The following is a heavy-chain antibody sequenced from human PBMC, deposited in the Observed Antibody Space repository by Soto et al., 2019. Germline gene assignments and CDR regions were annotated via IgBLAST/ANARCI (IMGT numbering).Heavy chain of an antibody. CDR2: IIPIFGTA. D-gene: IGHD3-10*01. Sequence: ASVKVSCKVSGGTFSSYAISWVRQAPGQGLEWMGGIIPIFGTANYAQKFQGRVTVTADESTSTAYMELSSLRSEDTAVYYCARGANTRFGKRYYYYGMDVWGQGTTVTVSS. V-gene: IGHV1-69*13. J-gene: IGHJ6*02. CDR3: ARGANTRFGKRYYYYGMDV. CDR1: GGTFSSYA.